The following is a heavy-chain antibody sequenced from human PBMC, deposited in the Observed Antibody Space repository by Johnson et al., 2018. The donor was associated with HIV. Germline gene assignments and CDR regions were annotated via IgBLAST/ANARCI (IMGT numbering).Heavy chain of an antibody. CDR2: ISSGGSGM. CDR3: AKGRGPPRVFDI. V-gene: IGHV3-11*04. D-gene: IGHD3-10*01. Sequence: QVQLVESGGGLVRPGESLRLSCVASGFTFSDSYMNWIRQAPGKGLEWIAYISSGGSGMNYADSVKGRFTVSRDNAKKSLYLQMNSLRAEDTAVYYCAKGRGPPRVFDIWGQGTMVTVSS. J-gene: IGHJ3*02. CDR1: GFTFSDSY.